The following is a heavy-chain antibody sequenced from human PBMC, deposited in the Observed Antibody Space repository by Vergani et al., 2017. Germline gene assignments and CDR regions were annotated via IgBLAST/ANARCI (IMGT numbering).Heavy chain of an antibody. CDR2: IYYSGST. CDR3: ARTTIFGVLRWFDP. CDR1: GRSISSYY. V-gene: IGHV4-59*01. D-gene: IGHD3-3*01. Sequence: QVQLQESGPGLVKPSETLSLTRTVSGRSISSYYWSWIRQPPGTGLEWIGYIYYSGSTNYNPSLKSRVTISVDTSKNQFSLKLSSVTAADTAVYYCARTTIFGVLRWFDPWGQGTLVTVSS. J-gene: IGHJ5*02.